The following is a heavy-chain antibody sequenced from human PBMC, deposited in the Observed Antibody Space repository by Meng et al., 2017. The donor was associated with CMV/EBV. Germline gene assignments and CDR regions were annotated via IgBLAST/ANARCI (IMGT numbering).Heavy chain of an antibody. J-gene: IGHJ4*02. Sequence: GESLKISCAASGFTFSSYWMHWVRQAPGKGLVWVSRINSDGSSTSYADSVKGQFTISRDNAKNTLYLQMNSLRAEDTAVYYCASQSYWGQGTLVTVSS. CDR3: ASQSY. V-gene: IGHV3-74*01. CDR2: INSDGSST. CDR1: GFTFSSYW.